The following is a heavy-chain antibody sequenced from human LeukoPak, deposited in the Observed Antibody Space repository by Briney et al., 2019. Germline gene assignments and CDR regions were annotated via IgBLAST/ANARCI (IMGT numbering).Heavy chain of an antibody. CDR2: ISDDGSRQ. J-gene: IGHJ4*02. Sequence: GGSLRLSCAATGFTFSNYAIHWGRQAPGKGLEWVAFISDDGSRQHYADSVQGRFTISRDNSKNTLNLQMNSLRAEDTAVYYCVKDRTGTYTLDYWGQGTLVTVSS. CDR3: VKDRTGTYTLDY. V-gene: IGHV3-30-3*01. D-gene: IGHD3-10*01. CDR1: GFTFSNYA.